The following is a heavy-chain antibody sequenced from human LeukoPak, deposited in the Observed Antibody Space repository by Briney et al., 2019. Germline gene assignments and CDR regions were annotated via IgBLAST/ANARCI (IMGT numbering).Heavy chain of an antibody. V-gene: IGHV4-39*01. J-gene: IGHJ1*01. CDR1: GGSISSGAHY. CDR2: INYSGNT. CDR3: ARRELDSSGSLPAEYFQH. D-gene: IGHD3-22*01. Sequence: PSETLSLTCTVSGGSISSGAHYWSWIRQHPGKGLEWIGYINYSGNTYYNPSLKSRVTISVDTSKKQFSLKLSSVTAADTAVYYCARRELDSSGSLPAEYFQHWGQGTLVTVSS.